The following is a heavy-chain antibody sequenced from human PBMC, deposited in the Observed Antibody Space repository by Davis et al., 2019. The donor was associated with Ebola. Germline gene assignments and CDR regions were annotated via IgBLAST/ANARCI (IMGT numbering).Heavy chain of an antibody. J-gene: IGHJ5*02. V-gene: IGHV1-8*01. CDR3: ARVRYNWNGFDP. CDR2: MNPNSGNT. CDR1: GYTFTSYD. Sequence: AASVKVSCKASGYTFTSYDINWVRQATGQGLEWMGWMNPNSGNTGYAQKFQGRVTMIRNTSINTAYMELSSLGSEDTAVYYCARVRYNWNGFDPWGQGTLVTVSS. D-gene: IGHD1-20*01.